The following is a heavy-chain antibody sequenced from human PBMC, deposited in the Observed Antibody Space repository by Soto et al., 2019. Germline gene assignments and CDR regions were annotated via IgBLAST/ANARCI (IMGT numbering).Heavy chain of an antibody. D-gene: IGHD6-19*01. CDR3: ARDGSD. Sequence: GCLGLSCAASGLSCISYNMNWVRQAPGKGLEWVSYISSSSSYIYYADSVKGRFTISRDNAKNSLYLQMNSLRDEDTAVYYCARDGSDWGQGTLVTVSS. CDR1: GLSCISYN. J-gene: IGHJ4*02. V-gene: IGHV3-21*01. CDR2: ISSSSSYI.